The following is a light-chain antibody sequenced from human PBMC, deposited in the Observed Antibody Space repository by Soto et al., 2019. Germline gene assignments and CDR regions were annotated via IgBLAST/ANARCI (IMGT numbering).Light chain of an antibody. CDR2: AAS. CDR3: QQSYSTPQT. V-gene: IGKV1-39*01. Sequence: DIQMTQSPSSLSASVGDRVTITYRASQSISSYLNWNQQKPGKAPTLLIYAASSLQSGVPSRFSGSGSGTDFTLTISSLQPEDFATYYCQQSYSTPQTFGQGTKVDIK. J-gene: IGKJ1*01. CDR1: QSISSY.